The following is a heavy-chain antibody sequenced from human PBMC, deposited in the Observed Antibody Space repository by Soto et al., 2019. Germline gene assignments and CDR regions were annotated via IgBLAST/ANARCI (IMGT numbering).Heavy chain of an antibody. CDR2: ISPYNGKT. CDR3: AREQTKWLKDAFDL. CDR1: GYTLISYG. J-gene: IGHJ3*01. Sequence: QVQLVQSGGEVKEPGASVRVSCKASGYTLISYGINWVRQAPGQGLEWLGWISPYNGKTDYAQKLQGRVTMTTDTSTSTAYMELRSLTSDDTAVYYCAREQTKWLKDAFDLWGQGTSVTVSS. D-gene: IGHD5-12*01. V-gene: IGHV1-18*01.